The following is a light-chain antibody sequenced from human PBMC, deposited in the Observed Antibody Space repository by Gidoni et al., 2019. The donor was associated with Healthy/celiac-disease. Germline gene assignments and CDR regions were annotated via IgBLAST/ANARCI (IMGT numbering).Light chain of an antibody. Sequence: EIALTQSPGTLSLSPEERATLSCRASQSVSSSYLVWYQQKPGQAPRLLIDGASSRSPGIPDMFSGSGSGTDFTLTISRQEPEDLAVYYCQQYGSSPRTFGQGTKVEIK. V-gene: IGKV3-20*01. CDR3: QQYGSSPRT. J-gene: IGKJ1*01. CDR1: QSVSSSY. CDR2: GAS.